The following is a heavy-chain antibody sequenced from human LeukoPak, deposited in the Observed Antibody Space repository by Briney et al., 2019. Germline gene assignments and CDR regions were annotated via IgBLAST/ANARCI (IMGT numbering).Heavy chain of an antibody. Sequence: GGSLRLSCAASGFTFSSHAMSWVRQAPGKGLEWISAISGSGVSTNYADSVKGRFIISRDNSKNTLYMQMNSLRAEDTAVYYCAGSGYCGGGSCDLGHWYFDLWGRGTLVTVSS. D-gene: IGHD2-15*01. CDR3: AGSGYCGGGSCDLGHWYFDL. J-gene: IGHJ2*01. CDR2: ISGSGVST. CDR1: GFTFSSHA. V-gene: IGHV3-23*01.